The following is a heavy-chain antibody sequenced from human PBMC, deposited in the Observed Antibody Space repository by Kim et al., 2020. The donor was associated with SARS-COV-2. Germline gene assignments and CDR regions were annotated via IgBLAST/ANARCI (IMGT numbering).Heavy chain of an antibody. V-gene: IGHV4-34*01. D-gene: IGHD6-13*01. Sequence: NYNPSLKSRVTISVDTSKNQFSLKRSSVTAADTAVYYCARCSLRIAADDYWGQGTLVTVSS. CDR3: ARCSLRIAADDY. J-gene: IGHJ4*02.